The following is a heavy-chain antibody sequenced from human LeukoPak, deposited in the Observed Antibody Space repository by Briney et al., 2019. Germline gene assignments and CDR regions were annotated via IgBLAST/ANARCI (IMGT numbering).Heavy chain of an antibody. D-gene: IGHD1-26*01. CDR2: IKYDGREK. Sequence: PGGSLRLSCAATGFTFSNYWMSWFRQAPGKGLEWVANIKYDGREKQYVDSVKGRFTISRDNAKNSLFLQMNSLRAEATAVYYCARYLNSGPEDFSGQGTLVTASS. J-gene: IGHJ4*02. CDR1: GFTFSNYW. CDR3: ARYLNSGPEDF. V-gene: IGHV3-7*01.